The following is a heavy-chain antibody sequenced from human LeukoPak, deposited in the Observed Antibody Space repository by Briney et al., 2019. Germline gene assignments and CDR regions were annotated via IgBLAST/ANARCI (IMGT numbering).Heavy chain of an antibody. J-gene: IGHJ4*02. CDR2: ISSSDTYI. D-gene: IGHD3-22*01. Sequence: GGSLRLSCAASGFTFNTYSMNWVRQAPGKGLEWVSSISSSDTYIHYADSVKGRFAISRDNPKNSLYLQMKSLRAEDAAVYYCARDTGYSDSSGYYGTNFDSWGQGTLVTVSS. V-gene: IGHV3-21*01. CDR1: GFTFNTYS. CDR3: ARDTGYSDSSGYYGTNFDS.